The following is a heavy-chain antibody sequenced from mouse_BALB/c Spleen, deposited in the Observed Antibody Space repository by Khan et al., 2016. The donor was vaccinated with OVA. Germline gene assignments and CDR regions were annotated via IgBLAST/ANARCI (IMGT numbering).Heavy chain of an antibody. D-gene: IGHD2-1*01. Sequence: EVELVESGAELVKPGASVKLSCPASGFNIKDTYIHWMKQRPEQGLEWIGRIDPPNDDSKYGPKFQAKATLTADTSSNTAYLQLSSLTAEATAVYYCATLYGNSFAFWGQGALVSVSA. CDR2: IDPPNDDS. V-gene: IGHV14-3*02. CDR3: ATLYGNSFAF. CDR1: GFNIKDTY. J-gene: IGHJ3*01.